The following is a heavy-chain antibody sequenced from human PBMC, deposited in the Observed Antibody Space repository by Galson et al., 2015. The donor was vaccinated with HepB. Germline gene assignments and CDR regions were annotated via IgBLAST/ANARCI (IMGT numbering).Heavy chain of an antibody. V-gene: IGHV3-30*18. CDR1: GFTFSSYG. CDR3: AKGYYYDSSGPLDY. CDR2: ISYDGSNK. D-gene: IGHD3-22*01. J-gene: IGHJ4*02. Sequence: SLRLSCAASGFTFSSYGMHWVRQAPGKGLEWVAVISYDGSNKYYADSVKGRFTISRDNSKNTLYLQMNSLRAEDTAVYYCAKGYYYDSSGPLDYWGQGTLVTVSS.